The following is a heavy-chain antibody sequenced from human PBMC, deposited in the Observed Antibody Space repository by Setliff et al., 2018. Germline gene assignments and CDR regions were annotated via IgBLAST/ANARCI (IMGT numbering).Heavy chain of an antibody. CDR3: RYRSGYYNNDY. V-gene: IGHV4-34*08. D-gene: IGHD3-3*01. J-gene: IGHJ4*02. CDR1: GFTVSSNY. CDR2: INHSGST. Sequence: PGGSLRLSCAASGFTVSSNYMSWVRQPPGKGLEWIVEINHSGSTNYNPSLKGRVTISVDTSKNQLSLKVNSVSVADTAVYYCRYRSGYYNNDYWGQGTLVTVSS.